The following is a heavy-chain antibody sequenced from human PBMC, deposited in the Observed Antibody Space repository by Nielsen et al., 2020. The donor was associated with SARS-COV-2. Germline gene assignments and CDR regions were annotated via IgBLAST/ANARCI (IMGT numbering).Heavy chain of an antibody. J-gene: IGHJ6*02. V-gene: IGHV3-33*06. Sequence: WIRQPPGKGLEWVAVIWYDGSNKYYADSVKGRFTISRDNSKNTLYLQMNSLRAEDTAVYYCAKDGGIVVVVAAHYGMDVWGQGTTVTVSS. CDR2: IWYDGSNK. CDR3: AKDGGIVVVVAAHYGMDV. D-gene: IGHD2-15*01.